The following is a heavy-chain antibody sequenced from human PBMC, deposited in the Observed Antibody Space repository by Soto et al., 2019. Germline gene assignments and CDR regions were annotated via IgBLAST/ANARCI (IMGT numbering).Heavy chain of an antibody. CDR2: MNPSSGET. D-gene: IGHD2-15*01. CDR1: GYNFTNFD. J-gene: IGHJ4*01. CDR3: ARLAEYCNGIKCYSNFDF. V-gene: IGHV1-8*01. Sequence: ASVKVSCKTSGYNFTNFDINWVRQAPGRGLVWMGWMNPSSGETGSAQNFQGRVTMTRDISTRTFFMQLTSLRSEDTAIYYCARLAEYCNGIKCYSNFDFWGRGTQVTAPQ.